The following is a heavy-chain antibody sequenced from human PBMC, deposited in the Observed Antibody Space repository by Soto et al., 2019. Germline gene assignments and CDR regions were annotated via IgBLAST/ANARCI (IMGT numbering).Heavy chain of an antibody. V-gene: IGHV3-33*01. CDR3: AREVTYCSGGSCYPHFDY. D-gene: IGHD2-15*01. CDR2: IWYDGSNK. J-gene: IGHJ4*02. Sequence: QVQLVESGGGVVQPGRSLRLSCAASGFTFSSYGMHWVRQAPGKGLEWVAVIWYDGSNKYYADSVKGRFTISRDNSKNTLSLQMHSLRAEDTAVYYCAREVTYCSGGSCYPHFDYCGQGTLVTVSS. CDR1: GFTFSSYG.